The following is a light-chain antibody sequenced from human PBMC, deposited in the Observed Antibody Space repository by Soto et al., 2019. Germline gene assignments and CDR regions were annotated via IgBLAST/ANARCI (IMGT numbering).Light chain of an antibody. CDR1: QSITTW. CDR3: QQYNDYQYT. CDR2: KAT. V-gene: IGKV1-5*03. J-gene: IGKJ2*01. Sequence: DIQMTQSPSILSASVGDRVTITCRASQSITTWLAWYQQKPGKAPKLLIYKATNLQSGVPSRFSGSGSGTEFSLTINSLQPEDFAIYYCQQYNDYQYTFGQGTKLEIK.